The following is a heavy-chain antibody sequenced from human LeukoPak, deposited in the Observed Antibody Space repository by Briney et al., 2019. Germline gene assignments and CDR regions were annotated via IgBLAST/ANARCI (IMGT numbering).Heavy chain of an antibody. CDR1: GFTFSDYY. Sequence: GGSLRLSCAASGFTFSDYYMNWIRQAPGKGLEWVSSISSTGSFIYYADSVKGRFTTSRDNAKNSVYLQMNSLRVEDTAVYYCARITTAAAGLTDFWGQGTLVTVS. CDR2: ISSTGSFI. D-gene: IGHD6-13*01. V-gene: IGHV3-11*04. CDR3: ARITTAAAGLTDF. J-gene: IGHJ4*02.